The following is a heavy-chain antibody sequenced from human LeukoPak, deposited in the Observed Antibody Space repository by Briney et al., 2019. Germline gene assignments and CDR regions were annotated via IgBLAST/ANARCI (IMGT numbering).Heavy chain of an antibody. CDR1: GDSFSSNNSA. Sequence: SQTLSLTCAISGDSFSSNNSAWNWIRQSPSRGLEWLGRTYYRSKWYNDYAVSVKSRITINPDTSKNQFSLQLNSVTPEDTAVYYCARDPFVDSDWFDPWGQGTLVTVSS. CDR3: ARDPFVDSDWFDP. CDR2: TYYRSKWYN. J-gene: IGHJ5*02. V-gene: IGHV6-1*01. D-gene: IGHD2-21*01.